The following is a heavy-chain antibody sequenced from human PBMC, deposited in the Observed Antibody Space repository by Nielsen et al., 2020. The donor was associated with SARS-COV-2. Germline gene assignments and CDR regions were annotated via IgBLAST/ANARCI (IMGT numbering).Heavy chain of an antibody. V-gene: IGHV4-34*01. CDR3: ARDTKIQLWLGPFDY. Sequence: GSLRLSCAVYGGSFSGYYWSWIRQPPGKGLEWIGETNHSGSTNYNPSLKSRVTISVDTSKNQFSLKLSSVTAADTAVYYCARDTKIQLWLGPFDYWGQGTLVTVSS. CDR2: TNHSGST. D-gene: IGHD5-18*01. J-gene: IGHJ4*02. CDR1: GGSFSGYY.